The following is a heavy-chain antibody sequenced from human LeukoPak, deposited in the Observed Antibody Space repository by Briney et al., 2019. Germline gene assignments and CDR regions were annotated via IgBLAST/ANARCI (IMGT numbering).Heavy chain of an antibody. Sequence: SETLSLTCAVYGGSFSGYYWSWIRQPPGKGLEWIGEINHSGSTNYNPSLKSRVTISVDTSKNQFSLKLSSVTAADTAVYYCAIRIVVVPAAKKKNWFDPWGPGTLVTVSS. CDR1: GGSFSGYY. V-gene: IGHV4-34*01. CDR3: AIRIVVVPAAKKKNWFDP. J-gene: IGHJ5*02. D-gene: IGHD2-2*01. CDR2: INHSGST.